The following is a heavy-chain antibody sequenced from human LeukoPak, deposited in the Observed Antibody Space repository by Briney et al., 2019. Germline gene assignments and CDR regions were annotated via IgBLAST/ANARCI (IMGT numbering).Heavy chain of an antibody. CDR3: ARDAPSGAHDY. V-gene: IGHV4-59*01. D-gene: IGHD2-8*02. CDR1: GGSIRGYY. CDR2: IYYSGST. Sequence: SETLSLTCNVSGGSIRGYYWSWIRQPPGKGLEWIGYIYYSGSTNYNPSLKSRVTISVDTSKNQFSLKLRSVTAADTAVYYCARDAPSGAHDYWGQGTLVTVSS. J-gene: IGHJ4*02.